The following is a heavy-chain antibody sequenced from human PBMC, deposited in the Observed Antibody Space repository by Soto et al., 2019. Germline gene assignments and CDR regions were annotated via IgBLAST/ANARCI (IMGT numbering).Heavy chain of an antibody. V-gene: IGHV4-59*01. CDR1: AASFSKYY. CDR3: ASVTFGGVVLAH. J-gene: IGHJ4*02. CDR2: IYYNGNT. D-gene: IGHD3-16*01. Sequence: NPSETLSLTCSVSAASFSKYYWTWIRQPPGKGLEWIGYIYYNGNTNYNPSLERRLIVSIDTSKKQFSLTLNSVTAADTAVYYCASVTFGGVVLAHWGQGTLVTVSS.